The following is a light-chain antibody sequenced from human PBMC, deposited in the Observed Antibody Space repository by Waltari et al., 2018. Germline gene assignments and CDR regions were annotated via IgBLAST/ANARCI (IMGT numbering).Light chain of an antibody. CDR3: QAWDSSTGV. J-gene: IGLJ1*01. CDR2: QDS. V-gene: IGLV3-1*01. Sequence: SYQLTHLPSVSVSPGQTARLTSHGAKLGDTYHCWYQQKPGQSPVLVIYQDSKRPSGIPERFSGSNSGNTATLTISGTQAMDEADYYCQAWDSSTGVFGTGTKVTVL. CDR1: KLGDTY.